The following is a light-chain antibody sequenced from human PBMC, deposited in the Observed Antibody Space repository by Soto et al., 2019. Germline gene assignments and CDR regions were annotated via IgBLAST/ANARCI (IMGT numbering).Light chain of an antibody. Sequence: EIVMTQSPATLSVSPGERATLSCRASQSISNNLGWYQQRPGQAPRLLIYGASTRATGIPARFSGSGSGTEFTLTISSLQSEDFAFYYCQQYNNWPQSVGQGTKVDSK. J-gene: IGKJ1*01. CDR2: GAS. CDR1: QSISNN. V-gene: IGKV3-15*01. CDR3: QQYNNWPQS.